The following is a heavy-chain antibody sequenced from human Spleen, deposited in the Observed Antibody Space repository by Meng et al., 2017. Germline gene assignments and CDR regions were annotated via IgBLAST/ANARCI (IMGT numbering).Heavy chain of an antibody. CDR3: AKVITGALDQ. V-gene: IGHV3-23*01. D-gene: IGHD3-16*01. J-gene: IGHJ4*02. CDR1: GFTFSSSA. Sequence: EVQLLESGGGLVQPGGSLRLSCAPSGFTFSSSAMIWVRQAPGRGLEWVSEISTSGGRTYYTDSVKGRFTSSRDNSKNTLYLQMNSLRVDDTALYYCAKVITGALDQWGRGTLVTVSS. CDR2: ISTSGGRT.